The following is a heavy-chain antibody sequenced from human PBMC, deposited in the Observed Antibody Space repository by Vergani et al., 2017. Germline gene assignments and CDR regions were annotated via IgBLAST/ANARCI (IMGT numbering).Heavy chain of an antibody. CDR3: AKEEAARPKYSYYGMDV. D-gene: IGHD6-6*01. CDR2: IRYDGSNK. V-gene: IGHV3-30*02. J-gene: IGHJ6*04. Sequence: QVQLVESGGGVVQPGGSLRLSCAASGFTFSSYGVHWVRQAPGKGLEWVAYIRYDGSNKFYADSVKGRCTISRDNSENTLFLQMSSLRAEDTAVYYCAKEEAARPKYSYYGMDVWGKGTTVTVSS. CDR1: GFTFSSYG.